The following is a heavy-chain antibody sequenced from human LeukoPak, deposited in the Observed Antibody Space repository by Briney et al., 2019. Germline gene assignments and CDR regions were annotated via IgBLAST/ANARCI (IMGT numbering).Heavy chain of an antibody. CDR2: ISSSGSTI. CDR3: ARDIRGVSDPDY. CDR1: GFIFSDYY. V-gene: IGHV3-11*04. J-gene: IGHJ4*02. D-gene: IGHD2-8*01. Sequence: GGSLRLSCAASGFIFSDYYMSWLRQAPGKGLEWVSYISSSGSTIYYADSVKGRFTISRDNAKNSLYLQMNSLRAEDTAVYYCARDIRGVSDPDYWGQGTLVTVSS.